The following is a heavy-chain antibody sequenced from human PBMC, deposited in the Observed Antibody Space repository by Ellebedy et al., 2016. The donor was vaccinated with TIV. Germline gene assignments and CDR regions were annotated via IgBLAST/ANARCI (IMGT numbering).Heavy chain of an antibody. D-gene: IGHD2/OR15-2a*01. CDR3: ARDDEYRFDY. V-gene: IGHV3-33*08. Sequence: GESLKISCAASGFTFTSYSMHWVRQAPGKGLEWVAIIWYDGSNEYYADSVKGRFTISRDNSKNTLYLQMNSLRAEDSAVYYCARDDEYRFDYWGQGALVTVSS. CDR2: IWYDGSNE. J-gene: IGHJ4*02. CDR1: GFTFTSYS.